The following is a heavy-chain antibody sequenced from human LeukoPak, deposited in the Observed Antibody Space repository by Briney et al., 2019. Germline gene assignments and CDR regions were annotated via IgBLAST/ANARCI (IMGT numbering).Heavy chain of an antibody. CDR1: GYTFTSYY. CDR2: INPSGGST. V-gene: IGHV1-46*01. D-gene: IGHD2-2*01. CDR3: ARERVHCSSTSCSYYYYYYGMDV. J-gene: IGHJ6*02. Sequence: SVKVSCKASGYTFTSYYMHWVRQAPGQGLEWMGIINPSGGSTSYAQKFQGRVTMTRDTSTSTVYMELSSLRSEDTAVYYCARERVHCSSTSCSYYYYYYGMDVWGQGTTVTVSS.